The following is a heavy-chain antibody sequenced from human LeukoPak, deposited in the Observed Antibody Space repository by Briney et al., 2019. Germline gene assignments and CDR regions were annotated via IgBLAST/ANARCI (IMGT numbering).Heavy chain of an antibody. D-gene: IGHD3-22*01. CDR2: IRSKGNSYAT. CDR1: GFSFSASA. J-gene: IGHJ3*02. V-gene: IGHV3-73*01. Sequence: PGGSLRLSCAASGFSFSASAMHWVRQASGKGLEWVGRIRSKGNSYATEYGASVKGRFTISRDDSKNTAYLQMNSLKTEDTAVYYCARQDYYDSSGYYSNAFDIWGQGTMVTVSS. CDR3: ARQDYYDSSGYYSNAFDI.